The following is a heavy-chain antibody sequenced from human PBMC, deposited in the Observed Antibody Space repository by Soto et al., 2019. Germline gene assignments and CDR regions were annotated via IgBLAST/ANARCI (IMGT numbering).Heavy chain of an antibody. CDR3: ARGGGRAAAGTYYYYGMDV. Sequence: QVQLVQSGAEVKKPGSSVKVSCKASGGTFSSYAISWVRQAPGQGLEWMGGIIPIFGTANYAQKFQCRGTITADESTSPAYMELSSLRSEDTAVYCCARGGGRAAAGTYYYYGMDVWGQGTTVTVSS. V-gene: IGHV1-69*01. D-gene: IGHD6-13*01. CDR2: IIPIFGTA. J-gene: IGHJ6*02. CDR1: GGTFSSYA.